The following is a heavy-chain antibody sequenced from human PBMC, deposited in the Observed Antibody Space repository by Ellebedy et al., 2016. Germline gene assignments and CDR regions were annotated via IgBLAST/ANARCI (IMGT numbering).Heavy chain of an antibody. J-gene: IGHJ4*02. CDR1: GFTFSNAW. Sequence: GESLKISCAAFGFTFSNAWMNWVRQAPGKGLEWVGRIKSKTNGGAADYAAPVKGRFTISRDDPKNTLYLQMNSLKTEDTAVYFCTTVYRYNYDSVWGQGTLVTVSS. D-gene: IGHD5-18*01. CDR2: IKSKTNGGAA. V-gene: IGHV3-15*01. CDR3: TTVYRYNYDSV.